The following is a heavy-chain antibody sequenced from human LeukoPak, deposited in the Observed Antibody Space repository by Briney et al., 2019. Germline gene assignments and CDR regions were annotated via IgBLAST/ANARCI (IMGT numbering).Heavy chain of an antibody. D-gene: IGHD3-9*01. V-gene: IGHV1-18*04. CDR2: SSAYNGKT. CDR1: GYTFTSYG. Sequence: ASVKLSCNASGYTFTSYGISWERQAPGQGLEWMGWSSAYNGKTNYAQKLQGRGTMTTDTSTSTDYMELRSLRSDDTAVYYCARRPSLGLRYFDYWGQGTLVTVSS. J-gene: IGHJ4*02. CDR3: ARRPSLGLRYFDY.